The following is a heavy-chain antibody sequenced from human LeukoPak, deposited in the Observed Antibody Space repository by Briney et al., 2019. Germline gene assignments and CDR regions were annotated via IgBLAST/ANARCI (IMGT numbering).Heavy chain of an antibody. V-gene: IGHV4-34*01. CDR2: INHSGST. CDR1: GGSFSGYY. Sequence: SETLSLTCAVYGGSFSGYYWSWIRQPPGKGLEWIGEINHSGSTNYNPSLKSRVTISVDTSKNQFSLKLSSVSAADTAVYYCAREESEYSSSSFDYWGQGTLVTVSS. J-gene: IGHJ4*02. CDR3: AREESEYSSSSFDY. D-gene: IGHD6-6*01.